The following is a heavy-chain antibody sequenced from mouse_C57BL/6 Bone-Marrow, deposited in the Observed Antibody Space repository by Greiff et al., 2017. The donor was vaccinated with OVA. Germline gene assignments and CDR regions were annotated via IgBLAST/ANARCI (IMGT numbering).Heavy chain of an antibody. CDR3: ATGPFSD. CDR1: GYTFTSYG. CDR2: FYIGNGYT. V-gene: IGHV1-58*01. D-gene: IGHD4-1*01. Sequence: EVQLQQSGAELVRPGSSVTMSCKTSGYTFTSYGINWLKQRPGQGLEWIGYFYIGNGYTVSNEKFKGKATLTSDTSSSTAYMQLSSRPSDESAIYFCATGPFSDWGQGTLVTVSA. J-gene: IGHJ3*01.